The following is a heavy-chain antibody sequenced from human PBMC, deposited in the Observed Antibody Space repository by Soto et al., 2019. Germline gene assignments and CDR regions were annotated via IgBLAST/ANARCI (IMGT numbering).Heavy chain of an antibody. D-gene: IGHD3-22*01. Sequence: QVQLVQSGAEVKRPGSSVKVSCKASGGTLNSYIMSWVRQAPGQGLEWMGRIIPILEITDYSQKFQGRVTITADTSTSTAYMELSSLRSDDTAVYFCARGFYDGTGYYYEYFHHWGQGTLVTVSS. CDR1: GGTLNSYI. J-gene: IGHJ1*01. CDR3: ARGFYDGTGYYYEYFHH. CDR2: IIPILEIT. V-gene: IGHV1-69*02.